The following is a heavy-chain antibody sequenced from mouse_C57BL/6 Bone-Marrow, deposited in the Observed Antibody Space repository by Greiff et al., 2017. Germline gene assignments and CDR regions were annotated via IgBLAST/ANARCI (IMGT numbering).Heavy chain of an antibody. V-gene: IGHV1-26*01. CDR1: GYTFTDYY. J-gene: IGHJ4*01. CDR3: ARSYYGSSYGVDY. CDR2: INPNNGGT. D-gene: IGHD1-1*01. Sequence: EVQLQQSGPELVKPGASVKISCKASGYTFTDYYMNWVKQSHGKSLEWIGDINPNNGGTSYNQKFKGKATLTVDKSSSTAYMELRSLTSEDSAVYYCARSYYGSSYGVDYWGQGTSVTVSS.